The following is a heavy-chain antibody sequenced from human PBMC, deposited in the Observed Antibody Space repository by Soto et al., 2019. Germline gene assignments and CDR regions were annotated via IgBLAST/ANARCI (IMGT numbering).Heavy chain of an antibody. D-gene: IGHD3-9*01. V-gene: IGHV4-59*01. Sequence: QVQLQESGPGLVKPSETLSLTCTVSGGSISSYYWSWIRQPPGKGLEWIRYIYYSGSTNYNPSLKSHFTISVDTSKKQFSLKLSSVTAADTAVYYCARMRNILIGYPGHFDYWGQGTLVTVSS. CDR1: GGSISSYY. CDR3: ARMRNILIGYPGHFDY. J-gene: IGHJ4*02. CDR2: IYYSGST.